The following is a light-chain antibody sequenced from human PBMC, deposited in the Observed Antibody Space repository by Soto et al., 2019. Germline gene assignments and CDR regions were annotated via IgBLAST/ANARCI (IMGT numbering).Light chain of an antibody. CDR2: EVT. CDR1: SSDVGASDY. Sequence: QSALTQPPSASGSPGQSVTISCSGTSSDVGASDYVAWYQQHPGKAPKLLIYEVTKRPSGVPDRFSASKSANTASLTVSGLQAEDEADYYCTSGVASDNVIFGGGTKLTVL. V-gene: IGLV2-8*01. CDR3: TSGVASDNVI. J-gene: IGLJ2*01.